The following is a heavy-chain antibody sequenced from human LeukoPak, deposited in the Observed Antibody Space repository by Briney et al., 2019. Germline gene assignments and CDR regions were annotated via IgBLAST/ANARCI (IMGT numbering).Heavy chain of an antibody. Sequence: GGSLRLSCSASGFNFRSYAMHWVRQAPGKGLEWVAIIWYDGSEKYYADSVKGRFTISRDNSKNTVYLQMSILRAEDTAVYYCAKDLGTSCRNNMCSSGLFDQWGQGAQVTVSS. D-gene: IGHD1-14*01. CDR3: AKDLGTSCRNNMCSSGLFDQ. CDR1: GFNFRSYA. J-gene: IGHJ4*02. CDR2: IWYDGSEK. V-gene: IGHV3-33*06.